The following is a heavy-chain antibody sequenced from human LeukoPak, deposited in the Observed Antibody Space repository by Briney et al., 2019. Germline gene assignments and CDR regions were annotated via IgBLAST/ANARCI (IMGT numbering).Heavy chain of an antibody. CDR3: AKRADRYYYYYMDV. V-gene: IGHV3-30*02. CDR2: IRYDGSNK. J-gene: IGHJ6*03. CDR1: GFTFSSYG. Sequence: GGSLRLSCAASGFTFSSYGMHWVRQAPGKGLEWVAFIRYDGSNKYYADSVKGRFTISRDNSKNTLYLQMNSLRAEDTAVYYCAKRADRYYYYYMDVWGKGTTVTISS.